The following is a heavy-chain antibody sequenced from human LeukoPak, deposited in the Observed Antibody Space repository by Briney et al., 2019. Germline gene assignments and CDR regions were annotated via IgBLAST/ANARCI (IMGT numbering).Heavy chain of an antibody. CDR1: GYTFTSYG. D-gene: IGHD3-10*01. V-gene: IGHV1-18*01. CDR2: ISAYNGNT. J-gene: IGHJ6*03. CDR3: ARDQVSYLLATQEQTVRGVIIPMDV. Sequence: ASVKVSCKASGYTFTSYGISWVRQAPGQGLEWMGWISAYNGNTNYAQKLQGRVTMTTDTSTSTAYMELRSLRSDDTAVYYCARDQVSYLLATQEQTVRGVIIPMDVWGKGTTVTVSS.